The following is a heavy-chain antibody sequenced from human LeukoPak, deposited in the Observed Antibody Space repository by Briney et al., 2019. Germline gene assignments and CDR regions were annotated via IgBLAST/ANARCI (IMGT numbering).Heavy chain of an antibody. CDR2: IRSKPYGGAT. CDR1: GFTVSSNY. J-gene: IGHJ4*02. Sequence: GGSLRLSCAASGFTVSSNYMSWVRQAPGKGLEWVGFIRSKPYGGATEYAASVQGRFTISRNDSESIAYLQMSSLKTEDTAVYYCTRDSGGYYYDSSGPLYYFDYWGQGTLVTVSS. V-gene: IGHV3-49*04. D-gene: IGHD3-22*01. CDR3: TRDSGGYYYDSSGPLYYFDY.